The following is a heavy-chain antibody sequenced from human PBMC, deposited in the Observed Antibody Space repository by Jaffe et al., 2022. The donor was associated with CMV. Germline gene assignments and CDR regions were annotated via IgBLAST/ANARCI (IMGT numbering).Heavy chain of an antibody. J-gene: IGHJ6*03. V-gene: IGHV3-48*03. D-gene: IGHD6-19*01. Sequence: EVQLVESGGGLVQPGGSLRLSCAASGFTFSSYEMNWVRQAPGKGLEWVSYISSSGSTIYYADSVKGRFTISRDNAKNSLYLQMNSLRAEDTAVYYCARDVARFEQWPGDYYYYYMDVWGKGTTVTVSS. CDR2: ISSSGSTI. CDR3: ARDVARFEQWPGDYYYYYMDV. CDR1: GFTFSSYE.